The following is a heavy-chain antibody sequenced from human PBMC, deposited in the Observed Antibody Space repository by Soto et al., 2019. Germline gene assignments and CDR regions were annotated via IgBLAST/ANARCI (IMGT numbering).Heavy chain of an antibody. CDR2: IYYSGST. D-gene: IGHD1-1*01. V-gene: IGHV4-59*01. Sequence: SGTPSLTCTVSDGSISREYWSWIRQPPGKGLEWIGYIYYSGSTNYNPSLKSRVTISVDTSKNQFSLKLSSVTAADTAVYYCARDRNHDYCGQGTLVTVSS. J-gene: IGHJ4*02. CDR1: DGSISREY. CDR3: ARDRNHDY.